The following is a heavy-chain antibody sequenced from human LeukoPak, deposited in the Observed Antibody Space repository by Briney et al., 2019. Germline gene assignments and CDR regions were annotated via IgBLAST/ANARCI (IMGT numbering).Heavy chain of an antibody. D-gene: IGHD3-16*02. V-gene: IGHV4-59*01. Sequence: SETLSLTCTVSGGSISTYYWSWIRQPPGKGLEWIGYIYYTGSTNYNPSLKSRVTISVDTSKNQFSLKLSSVTAADTAVYYCARTGHDYLWGSYRLDYYYYMDVWGKGTTVTVSS. CDR1: GGSISTYY. CDR2: IYYTGST. CDR3: ARTGHDYLWGSYRLDYYYYMDV. J-gene: IGHJ6*03.